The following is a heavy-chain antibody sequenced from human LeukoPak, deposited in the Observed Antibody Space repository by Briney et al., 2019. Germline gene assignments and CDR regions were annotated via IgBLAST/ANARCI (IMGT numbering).Heavy chain of an antibody. D-gene: IGHD1-1*01. CDR2: IGTASDT. CDR3: ARGPPRGKYYYMDV. V-gene: IGHV3-13*01. J-gene: IGHJ6*03. Sequence: GGSLRLSCAASGFTFSSFDMHWVRQPTGQGLEWVSTIGTASDTYYAGSVEGRFTLSRDNAKNSLYLQMNSLTAGDTAVYYCARGPPRGKYYYMDVWGKGTTVTVSS. CDR1: GFTFSSFD.